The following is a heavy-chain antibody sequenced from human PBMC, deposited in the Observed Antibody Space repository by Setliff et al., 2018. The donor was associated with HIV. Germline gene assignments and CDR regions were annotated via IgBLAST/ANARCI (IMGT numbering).Heavy chain of an antibody. J-gene: IGHJ6*02. V-gene: IGHV4-34*01. CDR1: GGSFSGYY. CDR3: ARVTYFYYYYMDV. D-gene: IGHD5-18*01. CDR2: IKHNGNS. Sequence: SETLSLTCTVYGGSFSGYYWGWIRHPPGKGLEWIGEIKHNGNSNSNPSLKSRLTLSVDTSKNQFSLKLKSVTAADTAVYYCARVTYFYYYYMDVWGQGTTVTVSS.